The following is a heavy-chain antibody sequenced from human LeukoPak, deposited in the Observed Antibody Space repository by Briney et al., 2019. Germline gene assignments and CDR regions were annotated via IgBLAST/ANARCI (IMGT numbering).Heavy chain of an antibody. CDR2: IYYSGST. Sequence: SETLSLTCTVSGGSISSSSYYWGWIRQPPGKGLEWIGSIYYSGSTYYNPSLKSRVTISVDTSKNQFSLKLSPVTAADTAVYYCATTVTSDDYFYYMDVWGKGTTVTVSS. CDR1: GGSISSSSYY. V-gene: IGHV4-39*01. J-gene: IGHJ6*03. CDR3: ATTVTSDDYFYYMDV. D-gene: IGHD4-11*01.